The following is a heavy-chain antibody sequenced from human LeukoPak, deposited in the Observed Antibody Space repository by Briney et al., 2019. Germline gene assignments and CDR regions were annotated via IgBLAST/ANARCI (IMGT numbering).Heavy chain of an antibody. J-gene: IGHJ5*02. V-gene: IGHV3-21*01. CDR1: IFTFSTYS. CDR2: ISFSSSYI. D-gene: IGHD2-21*02. CDR3: ASGSPRGLRSWFDP. Sequence: GGSLRLSCEASIFTFSTYSMNWVRQAPGKGLEWVSSISFSSSYIYYADSVKGRFTISRDNAKNSLYLQMNSLRAEDTAVYYCASGSPRGLRSWFDPWGQGTLVTVSS.